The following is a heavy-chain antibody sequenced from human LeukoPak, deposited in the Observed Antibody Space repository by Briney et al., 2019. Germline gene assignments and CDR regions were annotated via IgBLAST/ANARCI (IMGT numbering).Heavy chain of an antibody. J-gene: IGHJ6*02. CDR2: ISSSSSYI. Sequence: PGGSLRLSCAASGFTFSSYSMSWVRQAPGKGLEWVSSISSSSSYIYYADSVKGRFTISRDSAKNSLNLQMNSLRAEDTAVYYCAKETVGYGMDVWGQGTTVTVSS. V-gene: IGHV3-21*06. CDR3: AKETVGYGMDV. CDR1: GFTFSSYS.